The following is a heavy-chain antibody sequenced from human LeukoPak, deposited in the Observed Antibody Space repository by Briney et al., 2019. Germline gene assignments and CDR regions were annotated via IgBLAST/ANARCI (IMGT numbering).Heavy chain of an antibody. CDR2: IYHSGST. CDR3: ARVEMATIFDY. V-gene: IGHV4-4*02. CDR1: GGSISSNNW. D-gene: IGHD5-24*01. J-gene: IGHJ4*02. Sequence: SETLSLTCAVSGGSISSNNWWSWVRQSPGKGLEWIGEIYHSGSTNYNPSLKSRVTISVDTSKNQFSLKLSSVTAADTAVYYCARVEMATIFDYWGQGTLVTVSS.